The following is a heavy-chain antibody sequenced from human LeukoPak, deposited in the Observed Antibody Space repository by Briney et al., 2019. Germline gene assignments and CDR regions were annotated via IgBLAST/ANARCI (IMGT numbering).Heavy chain of an antibody. J-gene: IGHJ6*04. Sequence: ASVKVSCKVSGYTLTELSIHWVRQPPGKGLEWMGGFDPEDGETIYAQKFQGRVTMTEDTSTDTAYMELSSLRSEDTAVYYCATSLVVVPAATGGEYYYYGMDVWGKGTTVTVPS. D-gene: IGHD2-2*01. CDR1: GYTLTELS. CDR2: FDPEDGET. CDR3: ATSLVVVPAATGGEYYYYGMDV. V-gene: IGHV1-24*01.